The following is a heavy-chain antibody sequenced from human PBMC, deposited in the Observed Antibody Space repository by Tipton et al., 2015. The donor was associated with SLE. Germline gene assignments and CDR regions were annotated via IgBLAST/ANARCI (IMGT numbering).Heavy chain of an antibody. D-gene: IGHD6-13*01. CDR3: ARSAGYGSNWAHFDY. J-gene: IGHJ4*02. Sequence: GLVKPSETLSLTCAVSGYSISSGYYWSWIRQPAGKGLEWIGRIYTSGSTNYNPSLKSRVTMSVDTSKNQFSLKLSSVTAADTAVYYCARSAGYGSNWAHFDYWGQGTLVTVSS. CDR1: GYSISSGYY. CDR2: IYTSGST. V-gene: IGHV4-4*07.